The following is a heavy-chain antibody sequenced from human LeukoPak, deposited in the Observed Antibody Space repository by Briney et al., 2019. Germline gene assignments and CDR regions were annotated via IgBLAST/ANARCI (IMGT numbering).Heavy chain of an antibody. J-gene: IGHJ2*01. D-gene: IGHD3/OR15-3a*01. CDR2: INTDGSGR. CDR1: GFNFSTSW. CDR3: TRASAGLSYLDL. Sequence: GGSLRLSCAASGFNFSTSWMNWVRQAPGKGLVCVSRINTDGSGRSYADSVKGRFTISRDNAKNTPYLQMNSLRAEDTAIYYCTRASAGLSYLDLWGRGTLVTVSS. V-gene: IGHV3-74*01.